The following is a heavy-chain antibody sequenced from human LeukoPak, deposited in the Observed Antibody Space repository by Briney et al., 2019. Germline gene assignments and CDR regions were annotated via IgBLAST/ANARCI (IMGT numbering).Heavy chain of an antibody. J-gene: IGHJ4*02. D-gene: IGHD2-2*02. CDR3: AKDIIVVVPTAIGY. V-gene: IGHV3-23*01. Sequence: PGGSLRLSCAGSGFTFRRYAMNWVRQAPGKGLEWVSAISGSDDSKTYYAASVKGRFTISRDNSKNTLYLQMNSLRADDTAVYYCAKDIIVVVPTAIGYWGQGTLVTVSS. CDR1: GFTFRRYA. CDR2: ISGSDDSKT.